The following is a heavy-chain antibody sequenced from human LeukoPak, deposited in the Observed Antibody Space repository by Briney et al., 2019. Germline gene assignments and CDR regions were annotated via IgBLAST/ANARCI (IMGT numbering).Heavy chain of an antibody. J-gene: IGHJ4*02. V-gene: IGHV3-30-3*01. CDR1: GFTFSSYA. Sequence: PGRSLRLSCAASGFTFSSYAMHWVRQAPGKGLEWVAVISYDGSNKYYADSLEGRFTISRDNFTNTLYLQMNSLRAEDTAVYYCAKDFLYYDFWSGYLDYWGQGALVTVSS. CDR2: ISYDGSNK. CDR3: AKDFLYYDFWSGYLDY. D-gene: IGHD3-3*01.